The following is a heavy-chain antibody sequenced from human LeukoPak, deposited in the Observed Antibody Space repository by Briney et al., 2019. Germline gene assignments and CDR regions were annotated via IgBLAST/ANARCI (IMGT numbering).Heavy chain of an antibody. J-gene: IGHJ5*02. CDR2: IIPIFGTA. V-gene: IGHV1-69*05. D-gene: IGHD6-6*01. CDR1: GGTFRSYA. Sequence: WASVKVSCKASGGTFRSYAISWVRQAPGQGLEWMGGIIPIFGTANYAQKFQGRVTITTDESTSTAYMELSSLRSEDTAVYYCARGPSMWIAARLGLDWFDPWGQGTLVTVSS. CDR3: ARGPSMWIAARLGLDWFDP.